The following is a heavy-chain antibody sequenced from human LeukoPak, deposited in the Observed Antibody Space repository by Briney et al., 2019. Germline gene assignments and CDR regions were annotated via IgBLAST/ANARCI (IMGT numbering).Heavy chain of an antibody. CDR3: ATLTLEPGDLLWVFDY. V-gene: IGHV4-38-2*02. CDR1: GYSISSGYY. CDR2: IYHSGST. J-gene: IGHJ4*02. Sequence: SETLSLTCTVSGYSISSGYYWGWIRQPPGKGLEWIGSIYHSGSTYYNPPLKSRVTISVDTSKNQFSLKLSSVTAADTAVYYCATLTLEPGDLLWVFDYWGQGTLVTVSS. D-gene: IGHD2-2*01.